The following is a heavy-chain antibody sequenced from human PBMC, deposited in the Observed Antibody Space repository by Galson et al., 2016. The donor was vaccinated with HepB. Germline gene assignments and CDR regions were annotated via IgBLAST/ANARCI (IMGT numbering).Heavy chain of an antibody. D-gene: IGHD5-24*01. CDR1: GGSFSGYY. V-gene: IGHV4-34*01. CDR3: ATLSRDGYTHLDY. CDR2: INDSGST. Sequence: SETLSLTCAVCGGSFSGYYWSWIRPPPGKGLEWIGEINDSGSTNYNPSLKTRVTISIDMSKKQFSLQLTSVTAADTAVYYCATLSRDGYTHLDYWGQGTLVTVSS. J-gene: IGHJ4*02.